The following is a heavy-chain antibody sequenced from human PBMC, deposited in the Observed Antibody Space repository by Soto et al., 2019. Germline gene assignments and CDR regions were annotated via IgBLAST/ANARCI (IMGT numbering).Heavy chain of an antibody. Sequence: QVQLVQSGAEVKKPGASVKVSCKASGYTFTSYDINWVRQATGQGLEWMGWMNPNSGNTGYAQKFQGRVTMTRNTSISTAYMELSSLRSEDTAVYYCARCGTTPRITIFGVVILPNCWFDPWGQGTLVTVSS. CDR2: MNPNSGNT. D-gene: IGHD3-3*01. CDR3: ARCGTTPRITIFGVVILPNCWFDP. J-gene: IGHJ5*02. CDR1: GYTFTSYD. V-gene: IGHV1-8*01.